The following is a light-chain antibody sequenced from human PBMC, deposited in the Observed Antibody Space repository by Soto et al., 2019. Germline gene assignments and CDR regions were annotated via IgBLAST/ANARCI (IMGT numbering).Light chain of an antibody. J-gene: IGLJ2*01. CDR2: GVS. CDR1: SSDIGGYNY. Sequence: QSALTQPASVSGSPGQSITISCTGTSSDIGGYNYVSWYQQHPGKAPKLLIYGVSNRPSGVSDRFSGSKSGNTASLTISGLQAEDEADYYCNSYRSSVILVVFGGGTKLTVL. CDR3: NSYRSSVILVV. V-gene: IGLV2-14*01.